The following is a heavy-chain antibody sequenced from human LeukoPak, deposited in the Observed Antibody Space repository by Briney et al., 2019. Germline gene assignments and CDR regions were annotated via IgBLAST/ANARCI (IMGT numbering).Heavy chain of an antibody. V-gene: IGHV3-49*03. D-gene: IGHD6-19*01. CDR1: GFTFGDYL. CDR3: SRGSGWLSVY. Sequence: GRSLRLSCAASGFTFGDYLMSWFRQAPGKGLEWIGFISGGTTEYAASVKGRFTISRDDSTSIAYLQMNSLTTEDTAVYYCSRGSGWLSVYWGQGTLVTVSS. CDR2: ISGGTT. J-gene: IGHJ4*02.